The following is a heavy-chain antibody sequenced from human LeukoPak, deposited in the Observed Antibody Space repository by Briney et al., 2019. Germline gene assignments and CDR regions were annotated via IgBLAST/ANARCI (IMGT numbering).Heavy chain of an antibody. D-gene: IGHD3-3*01. CDR1: GYTFTSYY. CDR2: INPSGGST. J-gene: IGHJ6*02. V-gene: IGHV1-46*01. Sequence: ASVKVSCKASGYTFTSYYMHWVRQAPGQGLEWMGIINPSGGSTSYAQKFQGRVTMTRDTSTSTVYMELSSLRSEDTAVYYSARDSAEVEWSTYYYYYYGMDVWGQGTTVTVSS. CDR3: ARDSAEVEWSTYYYYYYGMDV.